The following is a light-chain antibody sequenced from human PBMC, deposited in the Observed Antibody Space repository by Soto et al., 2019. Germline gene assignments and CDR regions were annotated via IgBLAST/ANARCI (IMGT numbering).Light chain of an antibody. CDR2: KTS. CDR1: QGISSW. J-gene: IGKJ4*01. V-gene: IGKV1-5*03. CDR3: QQYQSFPLT. Sequence: DIQMTQSPSTLSAPLGDRVTITCRASQGISSWLAWYQTKPGKAPNLLIYKTSSLESGVPSRFSGSGSGTEFTLTISSLQPDDFATYSCQQYQSFPLTFGGGTKVEIK.